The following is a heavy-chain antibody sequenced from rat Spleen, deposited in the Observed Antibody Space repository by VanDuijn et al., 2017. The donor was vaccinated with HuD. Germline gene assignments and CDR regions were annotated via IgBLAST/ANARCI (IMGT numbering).Heavy chain of an antibody. J-gene: IGHJ3*01. CDR2: TSSGGST. D-gene: IGHD1-11*01. V-gene: IGHV2S8*01. CDR3: ARPGRNYGGLTH. Sequence: QVQLKESGPDLVQPSQTLSLTCTVSGFSLTSYGVSWVRQPPGKGLEWIAATSSGGSTNYNSVLNSRLRISRETSKSQVFLKMNRLQTEDTAMYCCARPGRNYGGLTHWGQGTLVTVSS. CDR1: GFSLTSYG.